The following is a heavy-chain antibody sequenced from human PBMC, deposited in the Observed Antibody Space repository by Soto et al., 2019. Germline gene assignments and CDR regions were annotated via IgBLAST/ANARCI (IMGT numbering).Heavy chain of an antibody. J-gene: IGHJ4*02. CDR1: GGSISSSSYY. Sequence: SETLSLTCTVSGGSISSSSYYWGWIRQPPGKGLEWIGGIYYSGSTYYNPSLKSRVTISVDTSKNQFSLKLSSVTAADTAVYYCARSWPYYYDSSGYYALDYWGQGTLVTVSS. V-gene: IGHV4-39*01. CDR2: IYYSGST. D-gene: IGHD3-22*01. CDR3: ARSWPYYYDSSGYYALDY.